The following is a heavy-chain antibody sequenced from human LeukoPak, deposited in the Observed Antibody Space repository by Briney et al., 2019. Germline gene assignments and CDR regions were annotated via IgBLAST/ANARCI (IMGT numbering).Heavy chain of an antibody. CDR1: GFTFGKYW. D-gene: IGHD6-19*01. CDR3: ASAGYSSGWYFLV. J-gene: IGHJ4*02. V-gene: IGHV3-21*01. Sequence: SGGSLRLSCVASGFTFGKYWMSWVRQAPGKGLEWVSSISSSSSYIYYADSVKGRFTISRDNAKNSLYLQMNSLRAEDTAVYYCASAGYSSGWYFLVWGQGTLVTVSS. CDR2: ISSSSSYI.